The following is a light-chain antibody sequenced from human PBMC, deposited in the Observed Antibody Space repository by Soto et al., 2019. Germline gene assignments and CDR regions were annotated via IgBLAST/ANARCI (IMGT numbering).Light chain of an antibody. CDR1: QSVTSSY. J-gene: IGKJ5*01. V-gene: IGKV3D-20*02. Sequence: EIVLTQCPANLSVSAGERATLSCRASQSVTSSYLAWYQQKPGQAPRLLIHGASSRATGIPDRFSGSGSGTDVTLTISSLDQEDGAVYYCQQRSNWPITFGQGTRLEIK. CDR3: QQRSNWPIT. CDR2: GAS.